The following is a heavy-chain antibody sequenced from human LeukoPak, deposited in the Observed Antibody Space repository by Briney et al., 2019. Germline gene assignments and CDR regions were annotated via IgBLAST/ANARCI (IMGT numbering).Heavy chain of an antibody. CDR2: IYYSGST. CDR1: GGSISSSSYY. D-gene: IGHD2-15*01. V-gene: IGHV4-39*01. CDR3: ARLGYCSGGSCYSLPPDY. Sequence: PSETLSLTCTVSGGSISSSSYYWGWIRQPPGKGLEWIGSIYYSGSTYYNPSLKSRVTISVDTSKNQFSLKLNSVTAADTAVYYCARLGYCSGGSCYSLPPDYWGQGTLVTVSS. J-gene: IGHJ4*02.